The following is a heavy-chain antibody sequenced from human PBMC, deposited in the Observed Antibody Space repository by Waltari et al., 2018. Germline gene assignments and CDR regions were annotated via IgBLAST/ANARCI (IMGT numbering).Heavy chain of an antibody. J-gene: IGHJ6*03. V-gene: IGHV3-23*04. CDR3: AKDGIAVAGTFGYYYYYYMDV. CDR1: GFTFSSYA. Sequence: EVQLVESGGGLVQPGGSLRLSCAASGFTFSSYAMSWVRQAPGKGLEWVSAISGSGGSTYYADSVKGRFTISRDNSKNTLYLQMNSLRAEDTAVYYCAKDGIAVAGTFGYYYYYYMDVWGKGTTVTVSS. D-gene: IGHD6-19*01. CDR2: ISGSGGST.